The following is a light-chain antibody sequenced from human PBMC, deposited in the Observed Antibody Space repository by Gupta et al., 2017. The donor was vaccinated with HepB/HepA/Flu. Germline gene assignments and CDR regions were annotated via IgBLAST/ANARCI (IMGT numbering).Light chain of an antibody. Sequence: EIVLTQSPATLSVSPGERATLSCRASQSVSSNLAWYQQKPGQAPRLLIYDASTRATGIPARFSGSGSGTEFTLTISSLQSEDFAVYYCQQRNNWPPHTFGEGTKLEIK. J-gene: IGKJ2*01. CDR2: DAS. V-gene: IGKV3-15*01. CDR3: QQRNNWPPHT. CDR1: QSVSSN.